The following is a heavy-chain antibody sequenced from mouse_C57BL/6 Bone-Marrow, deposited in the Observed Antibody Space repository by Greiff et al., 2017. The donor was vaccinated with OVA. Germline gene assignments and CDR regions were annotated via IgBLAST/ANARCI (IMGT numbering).Heavy chain of an antibody. V-gene: IGHV1-37*01. CDR2: INPYNGDT. CDR1: GYSFTGYF. CDR3: ARGPPIYYYGSSYGNAMDY. Sequence: EVQRVESGPELVKPGASVKISCKASGYSFTGYFMNWVKQSHGKSLEWIGRINPYNGDTFYNQKFKGKATLTVDKSSSTAHMELLSLTSEDFAVYYCARGPPIYYYGSSYGNAMDYWGQGTSVTVSS. D-gene: IGHD1-1*01. J-gene: IGHJ4*01.